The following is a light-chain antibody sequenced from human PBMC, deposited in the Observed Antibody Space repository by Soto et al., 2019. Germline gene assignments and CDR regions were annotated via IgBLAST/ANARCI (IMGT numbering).Light chain of an antibody. Sequence: DIQMTQSPSSLSASVGDRVTMTCRASQSISSYLNWYQRKPGKAPKLLIYAASSLQSGVPSRFSGSGSGTDFTLTISRLQPEDFATYYCQHLNNYPPFTFGPGTKVDLE. J-gene: IGKJ3*01. CDR2: AAS. CDR3: QHLNNYPPFT. V-gene: IGKV1-39*01. CDR1: QSISSY.